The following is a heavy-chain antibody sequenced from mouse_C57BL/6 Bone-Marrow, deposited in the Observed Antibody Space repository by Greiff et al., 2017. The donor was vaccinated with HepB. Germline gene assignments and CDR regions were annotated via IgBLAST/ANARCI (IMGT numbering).Heavy chain of an antibody. J-gene: IGHJ1*03. Sequence: VQLQQSGPGLVQPSQCLSITCTVSGFSLTSYGVHWVRQSPGKGLEWLGVIWSGGSTDYNAAFISRLSISKDNSKSQVFFKMNSLQADDTAIYYCARAWLPCLYWYFDVWGTGTTVTVSS. CDR2: IWSGGST. CDR3: ARAWLPCLYWYFDV. D-gene: IGHD2-2*01. CDR1: GFSLTSYG. V-gene: IGHV2-2*01.